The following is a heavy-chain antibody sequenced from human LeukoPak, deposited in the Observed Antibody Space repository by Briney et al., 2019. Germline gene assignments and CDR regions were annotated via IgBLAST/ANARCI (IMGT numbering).Heavy chain of an antibody. J-gene: IGHJ3*01. V-gene: IGHV5-51*01. CDR3: ARPSDSNTWSRRTFDL. CDR2: IYPGDSDT. D-gene: IGHD6-13*01. CDR1: GXSFTNYW. Sequence: GESLKISYKGSGXSFTNYWIGWVRQMPGKGLERMGIIYPGDSDTRYSPSFQGQVTISADKSISTAYLQWSSLKASDTAIYYCARPSDSNTWSRRTFDLWGQGTMVTVFS.